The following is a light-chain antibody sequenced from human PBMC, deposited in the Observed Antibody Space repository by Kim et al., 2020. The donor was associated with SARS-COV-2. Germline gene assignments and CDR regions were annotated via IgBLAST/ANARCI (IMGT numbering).Light chain of an antibody. J-gene: IGKJ5*01. CDR1: QSVGSD. CDR3: QQYNVRPPIT. V-gene: IGKV3-15*01. CDR2: GAS. Sequence: EIVMTQSPATLSVSPGERATLSCRASQSVGSDLAWYQQRTGQAPRLLIFGASSRAPDVPGRFSGSGSGTEFILTINSLQPEDFAVYYCQQYNVRPPITFGQGTRLEIK.